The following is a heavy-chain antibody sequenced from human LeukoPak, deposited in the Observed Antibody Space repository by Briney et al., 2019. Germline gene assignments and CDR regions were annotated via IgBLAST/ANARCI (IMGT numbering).Heavy chain of an antibody. CDR3: VKARPWFGELQFFDY. V-gene: IGHV3-64D*06. D-gene: IGHD3-10*01. Sequence: GGSLRLSCSASGFTFSSYAMHWVRQAPGKGLEYVSAISSNGGSTYYADSVKGRFTVSRDNSKNTLYLQMSSLRAEDTAVYYCVKARPWFGELQFFDYWGQGTLVTVSS. J-gene: IGHJ4*02. CDR2: ISSNGGST. CDR1: GFTFSSYA.